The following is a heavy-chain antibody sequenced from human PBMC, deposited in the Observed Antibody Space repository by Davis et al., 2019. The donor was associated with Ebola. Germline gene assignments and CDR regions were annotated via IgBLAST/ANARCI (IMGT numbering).Heavy chain of an antibody. CDR3: AKDAYYYYGMDV. J-gene: IGHJ6*02. CDR1: GYIFTNYG. CDR2: ISAYNGNT. Sequence: ASVKVSCKASGYIFTNYGVNWVRQAPGQGLEWMGWISAYNGNTNYAQKVQGRVTVTADTSTNTVYMELRSLRYDDTAVYFCAKDAYYYYGMDVWGQGTTVTVSS. V-gene: IGHV1-18*01.